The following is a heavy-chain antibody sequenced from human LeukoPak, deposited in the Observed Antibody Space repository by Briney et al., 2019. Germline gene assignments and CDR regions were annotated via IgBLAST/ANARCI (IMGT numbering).Heavy chain of an antibody. Sequence: SVKVSCKASGGTFSSYAFSWVRQAPGQGLEWMGRIIPILGIANYAQKFQGRVTITADKSTSTAYMELSSLRSEDTAVYYCASIAAAGTPSDYWGQGTLVTVSS. D-gene: IGHD6-13*01. CDR1: GGTFSSYA. V-gene: IGHV1-69*04. CDR3: ASIAAAGTPSDY. J-gene: IGHJ4*02. CDR2: IIPILGIA.